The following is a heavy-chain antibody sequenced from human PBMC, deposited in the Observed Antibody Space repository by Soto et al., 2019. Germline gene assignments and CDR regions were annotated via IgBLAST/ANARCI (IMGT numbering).Heavy chain of an antibody. CDR1: GFTFSDHY. V-gene: IGHV3-72*01. D-gene: IGHD7-27*01. CDR2: IRNKANRHTT. CDR3: ARGQTTAPWGLDY. J-gene: IGHJ4*02. Sequence: EVQLVETGGGLVQPGGSLRLSCAASGFTFSDHYMDWVRQAPGKGLEWVGRIRNKANRHTTEYAASVTGRFTISRDDSKASLSLQMNSLDTGDTAVYYCARGQTTAPWGLDYWGPGTLVTVFS.